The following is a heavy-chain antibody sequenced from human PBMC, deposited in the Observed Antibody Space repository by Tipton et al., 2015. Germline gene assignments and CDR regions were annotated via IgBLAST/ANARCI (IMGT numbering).Heavy chain of an antibody. CDR2: IFNSGRT. V-gene: IGHV4-61*01. CDR1: GGSVTSRSYY. Sequence: TLSLTCTVSGGSVTSRSYYWHWFRQPPGQGLVWIGYIFNSGRTCYNPPLKNRVTISVDTSKNQFALKLSSVTAADTAVYYCARAMSRRHSIGRYYH. CDR3: ARAMSRRHSIGRYYH. D-gene: IGHD3-22*01. J-gene: IGHJ6*03.